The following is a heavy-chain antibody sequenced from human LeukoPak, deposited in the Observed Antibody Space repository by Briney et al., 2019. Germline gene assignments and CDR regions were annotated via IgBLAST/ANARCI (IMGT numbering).Heavy chain of an antibody. Sequence: AGGSLRLSCAASGFTFDDYAMHWVRQAPGKGLEWVSLISWDGGSTYCADSVKGRFTISRDNSKNSLYLQMNSLRAEDTALYYCAKDSSGYYGSFDYWGQGTLVTVSS. V-gene: IGHV3-43D*03. D-gene: IGHD3-22*01. CDR2: ISWDGGST. J-gene: IGHJ4*02. CDR1: GFTFDDYA. CDR3: AKDSSGYYGSFDY.